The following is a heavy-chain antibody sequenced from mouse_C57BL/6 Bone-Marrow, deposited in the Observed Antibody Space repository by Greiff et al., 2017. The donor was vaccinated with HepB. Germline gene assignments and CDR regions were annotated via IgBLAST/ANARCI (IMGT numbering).Heavy chain of an antibody. Sequence: QVQLQQPGAELVKPGASVKLSCKASGYTFTSYWMHWVKQRPGRGLEWIGRLDPNSGGTQYNAKFKSKATLTVDKPSSTAYMQLSSLTSEDSAVYYCARSRRSTMVTKAFAYWGQGTLVTV. J-gene: IGHJ3*01. D-gene: IGHD2-2*01. V-gene: IGHV1-72*01. CDR2: LDPNSGGT. CDR3: ARSRRSTMVTKAFAY. CDR1: GYTFTSYW.